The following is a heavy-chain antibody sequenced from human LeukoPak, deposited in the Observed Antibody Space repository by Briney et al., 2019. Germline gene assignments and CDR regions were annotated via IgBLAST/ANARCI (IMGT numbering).Heavy chain of an antibody. Sequence: ASVKVSCKVSGYSLTELPMHCVRQAPGKGLEWMGGFDPEDGETIYAQNFQGRVTMTEDTSTNTAYMELRSLRSEDTAVYYCGTDYSGSFHLLDYWGQGTMVTVSS. CDR1: GYSLTELP. CDR3: GTDYSGSFHLLDY. D-gene: IGHD1-26*01. CDR2: FDPEDGET. V-gene: IGHV1-24*01. J-gene: IGHJ4*02.